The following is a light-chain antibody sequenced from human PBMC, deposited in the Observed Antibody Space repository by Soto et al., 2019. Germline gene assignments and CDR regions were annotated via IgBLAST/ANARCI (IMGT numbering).Light chain of an antibody. CDR3: SSYTSSSTLV. J-gene: IGLJ2*01. Sequence: QSALTQPASVSGSPGQSITLSCTGTSSDVGGYNYVSWYQQHPGKAPKLMIYDVSNRHSGVSNRFSGSKSGNTASLTISGLQAEDEADYYCSSYTSSSTLVFGGGTKGTVL. V-gene: IGLV2-14*01. CDR1: SSDVGGYNY. CDR2: DVS.